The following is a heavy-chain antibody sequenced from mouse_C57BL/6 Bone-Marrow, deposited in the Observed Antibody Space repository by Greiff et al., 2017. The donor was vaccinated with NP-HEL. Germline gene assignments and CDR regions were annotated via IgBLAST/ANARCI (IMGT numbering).Heavy chain of an antibody. CDR2: INPYNGGT. V-gene: IGHV1-19*01. D-gene: IGHD2-2*01. CDR3: ARRLRRVYYYAMDY. Sequence: VQLQQSGPVLVKPGASVKMSCKASGYTFTDYYMNWVKQSHGKSLEWIGVINPYNGGTSYNQKLKGKATLTVDKSSSTAYMELNSLTSEDSAVYYCARRLRRVYYYAMDYWGQGTSVTVSS. CDR1: GYTFTDYY. J-gene: IGHJ4*01.